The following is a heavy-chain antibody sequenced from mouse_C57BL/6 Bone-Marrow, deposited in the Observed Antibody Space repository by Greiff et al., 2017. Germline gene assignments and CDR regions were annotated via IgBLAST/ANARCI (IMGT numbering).Heavy chain of an antibody. Sequence: QVQLQQPGAELVKPGASVKLSCKASGYTFTSYWMHWVKQRPGQGLEWIGMIHPNSGSTNYNEKFKSKATLTVDKSSSTAYMQLRSLTSDDSAVYYCARPIYYGNSCFAYWGQGTLVTVSA. V-gene: IGHV1-64*01. D-gene: IGHD2-1*01. CDR1: GYTFTSYW. J-gene: IGHJ3*01. CDR3: ARPIYYGNSCFAY. CDR2: IHPNSGST.